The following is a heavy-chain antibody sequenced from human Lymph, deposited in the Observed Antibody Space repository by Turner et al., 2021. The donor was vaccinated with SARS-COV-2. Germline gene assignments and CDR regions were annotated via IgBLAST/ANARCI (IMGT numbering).Heavy chain of an antibody. CDR3: ARGPPDFPYYFDY. CDR1: GFTFSSYS. J-gene: IGHJ4*02. V-gene: IGHV3-21*01. CDR2: ITLTSSYI. Sequence: EVQLVESGGGLVKPGGSLRLSCAASGFTFSSYSMNWVRQAPGKGLEWVSSITLTSSYIYYADSVKGRFTISRDNAKNSLYLQMNSLRAEDTAVYYCARGPPDFPYYFDYWGQGTLVTVSS. D-gene: IGHD2-21*02.